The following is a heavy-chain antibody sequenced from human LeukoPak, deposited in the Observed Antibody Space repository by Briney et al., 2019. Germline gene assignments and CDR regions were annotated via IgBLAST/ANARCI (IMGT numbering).Heavy chain of an antibody. CDR3: TRERALGGRSDAHFDT. CDR2: ISSGSGYK. V-gene: IGHV3-21*01. Sequence: GGSLRLSCAASGFIFSSYNMHWVRQAPGQGLEWVSYISSGSGYKYYADSVKGRFTISRDNAKNSLYLQMNSLRAEDTAVYYWTRERALGGRSDAHFDTWGQGTLVTVSS. CDR1: GFIFSSYN. J-gene: IGHJ4*02. D-gene: IGHD6-19*01.